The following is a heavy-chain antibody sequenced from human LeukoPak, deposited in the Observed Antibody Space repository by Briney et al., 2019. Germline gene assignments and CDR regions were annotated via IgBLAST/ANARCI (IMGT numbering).Heavy chain of an antibody. CDR1: GGSFSGYY. D-gene: IGHD6-6*01. CDR2: INHSGST. Sequence: SETLSLTCAVYGGSFSGYYWSWIRQPPGKGLEWIGEINHSGSTNYNPSLKSRVTISVDTSKNQFSLKLSSVTAADTAVYYCAREHNRSSYFDYWGQGTLITVSS. V-gene: IGHV4-34*01. CDR3: AREHNRSSYFDY. J-gene: IGHJ4*02.